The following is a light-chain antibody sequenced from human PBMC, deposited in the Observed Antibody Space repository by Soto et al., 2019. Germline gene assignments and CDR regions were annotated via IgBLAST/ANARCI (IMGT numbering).Light chain of an antibody. J-gene: IGLJ2*01. CDR1: SSDIGGYNY. CDR2: DVS. Sequence: QSALTQPASVSVSPGQSITISCTGTSSDIGGYNYVSWYQQYPGKVPKLVVYDVSHRPSGVSNRFSGSKSGNTASLTISGLQAEDEADYYCSSSTTTTSLVVFGGGTKLTVL. CDR3: SSSTTTTSLVV. V-gene: IGLV2-14*01.